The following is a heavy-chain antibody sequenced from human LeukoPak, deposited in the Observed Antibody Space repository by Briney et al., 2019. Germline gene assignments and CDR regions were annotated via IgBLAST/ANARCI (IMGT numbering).Heavy chain of an antibody. J-gene: IGHJ5*02. V-gene: IGHV4-59*08. D-gene: IGHD6-13*01. CDR1: GGSISSYY. CDR2: IYYTGST. CDR3: ARHVIAAAGLFDL. Sequence: SETLSLTCTVSGGSISSYYWSWIRQPPGKGLEWIGYIYYTGSTKNNPSLKSRVTISVDTSKNQFSLKLSSVTAADTAVYYCARHVIAAAGLFDLWGQGTLVTVSS.